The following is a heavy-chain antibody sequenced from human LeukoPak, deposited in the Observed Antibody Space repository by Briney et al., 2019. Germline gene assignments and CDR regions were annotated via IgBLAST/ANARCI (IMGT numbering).Heavy chain of an antibody. J-gene: IGHJ4*02. D-gene: IGHD4/OR15-4a*01. CDR1: GFTFSSYS. CDR2: ISSSSSYI. Sequence: SGGSLRLSCAASGFTFSSYSMNWVCQAPGKGLEWVSSISSSSSYIYYADSVKGRFTISRDNAKSTLYLQMNSLRPEDTALYYCVRDLRTDYAFDSWGQGTLVTVSS. V-gene: IGHV3-21*04. CDR3: VRDLRTDYAFDS.